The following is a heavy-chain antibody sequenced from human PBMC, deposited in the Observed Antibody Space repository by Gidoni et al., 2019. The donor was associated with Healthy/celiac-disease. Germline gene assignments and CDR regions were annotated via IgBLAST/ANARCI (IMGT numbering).Heavy chain of an antibody. J-gene: IGHJ4*02. CDR3: ARGGIAAAGFDY. CDR1: GGSISSSNW. V-gene: IGHV4-4*02. CDR2: IYHSGST. D-gene: IGHD6-13*01. Sequence: QVQLQESGPGLVKPSGTLSLTSASSGGSISSSNWWSWVRQPPGKGLEWIGEIYHSGSTTYNPSLKCRVTISVDKSKNQFSLKLSSVTAADTAVYYCARGGIAAAGFDYWGQGTLVTVSS.